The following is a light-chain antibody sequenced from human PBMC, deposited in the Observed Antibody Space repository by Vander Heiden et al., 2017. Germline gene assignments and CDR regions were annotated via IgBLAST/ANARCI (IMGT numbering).Light chain of an antibody. V-gene: IGKV3-15*01. CDR2: GAS. Sequence: EPVMTQSPATLSVSPGERATLPCRASQGISRYLAWYQQIPGQAPRLLICGASVRAPGIPGRFSGGGSGTEFTLTISSLQSEDFAVYYCQQYNNWPRTFGQGTKVEIK. CDR3: QQYNNWPRT. CDR1: QGISRY. J-gene: IGKJ1*01.